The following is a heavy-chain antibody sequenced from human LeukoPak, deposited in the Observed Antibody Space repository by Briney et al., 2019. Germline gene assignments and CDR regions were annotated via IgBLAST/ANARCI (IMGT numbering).Heavy chain of an antibody. J-gene: IGHJ4*02. CDR3: ARVREATIAPFFDY. CDR1: GDSISSGDYY. Sequence: TLSLTCTVSGDSISSGDYYWTWIRQHPGKGLEWIGCIYYSGSTYYNLSLKSRVIISADTSKNHFSLKLSSVTAADTAVYYCARVREATIAPFFDYWSQGILVTVSS. V-gene: IGHV4-31*03. D-gene: IGHD6-13*01. CDR2: IYYSGST.